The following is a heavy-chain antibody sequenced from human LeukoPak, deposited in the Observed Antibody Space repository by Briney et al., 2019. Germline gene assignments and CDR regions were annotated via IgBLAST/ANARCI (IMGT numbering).Heavy chain of an antibody. CDR2: ISAYNGNT. D-gene: IGHD1-1*01. Sequence: EASVKVSCKASGYTFTSYGISWVRQAPGQGLEWMGWISAYNGNTNYAQKLQGRVTMTNDMSTSTVYMELSSLRSEDTAVYYCARDFGYNWKANWFDPWGQGTLVTVS. J-gene: IGHJ5*02. CDR3: ARDFGYNWKANWFDP. CDR1: GYTFTSYG. V-gene: IGHV1-18*01.